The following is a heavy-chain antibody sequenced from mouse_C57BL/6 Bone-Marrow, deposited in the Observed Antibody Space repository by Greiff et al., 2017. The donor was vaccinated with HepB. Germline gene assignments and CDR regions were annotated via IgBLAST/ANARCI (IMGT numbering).Heavy chain of an antibody. Sequence: VQLQQPGTELVKPGASVKLSCKASGYTFTSYWMHWVKQRPGQGLEWIGNINPSNGGTNYNEKFKSKATLTVDKSSSTAYMQLSSLTSEDSAVYDCARHISPHYYAMDYWGQGTSVTVSS. D-gene: IGHD1-1*01. CDR3: ARHISPHYYAMDY. J-gene: IGHJ4*01. CDR2: INPSNGGT. CDR1: GYTFTSYW. V-gene: IGHV1-53*01.